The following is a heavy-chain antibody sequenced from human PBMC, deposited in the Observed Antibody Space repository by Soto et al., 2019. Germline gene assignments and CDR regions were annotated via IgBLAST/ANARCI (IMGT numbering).Heavy chain of an antibody. CDR2: INPNSGGT. J-gene: IGHJ4*02. Sequence: QVQLVQSGAEVKKPGASVKVSCKASGYTFTGYYMHWVRQAPGQGLEWMGWINPNSGGTNYAQKFQGRVTMTRDTSISPAYMGLSRLRSDDTAVYYCARDGGGGDYDILTGYDYWGQGTLVTVSS. CDR1: GYTFTGYY. CDR3: ARDGGGGDYDILTGYDY. D-gene: IGHD3-9*01. V-gene: IGHV1-2*02.